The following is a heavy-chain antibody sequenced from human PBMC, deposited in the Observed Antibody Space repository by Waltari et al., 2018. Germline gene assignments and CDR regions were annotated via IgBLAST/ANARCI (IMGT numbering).Heavy chain of an antibody. J-gene: IGHJ2*01. Sequence: QVQLVQSGAEVTKPGSSVKVSCKASGDPFSNYAIAWVRQAPGQGLEWMGGIIPIFGAPKSAQKFQGRVTITADESTSTAYMALSSLRSDDTAVYYCAISTGSDWYFDLWGRGTLVTVSS. V-gene: IGHV1-69*01. D-gene: IGHD2-8*02. CDR3: AISTGSDWYFDL. CDR1: GDPFSNYA. CDR2: IIPIFGAP.